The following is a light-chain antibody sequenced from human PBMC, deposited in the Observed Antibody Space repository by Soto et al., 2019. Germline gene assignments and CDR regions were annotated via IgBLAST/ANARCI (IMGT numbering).Light chain of an antibody. V-gene: IGKV3-15*01. J-gene: IGKJ1*01. CDR2: GAS. CDR3: QQYKNWPWT. CDR1: QSVSSN. Sequence: EIVLTQSPGTLSLSPGEGGTLSCRASQSVSSNHLAWYQHKAGQAPRLLIYGASTRATGIPARFSGSGSGTEFSLTISSLQSEDFAVYYCQQYKNWPWTFGQGTKVDIK.